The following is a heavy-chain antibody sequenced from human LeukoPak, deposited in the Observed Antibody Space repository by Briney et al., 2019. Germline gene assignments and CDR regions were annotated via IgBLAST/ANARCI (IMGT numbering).Heavy chain of an antibody. CDR1: GGTFSSYA. J-gene: IGHJ6*03. Sequence: SSVKVSCKASGGTFSSYAISWVRQAPGQGLGWMGRIIPIFGTANYAQKFQGRVTITTDESTSTAYMELSSLRSEDTAVYYCAREKNDAYYYYMDVWGKGTTVTVSS. CDR2: IIPIFGTA. CDR3: AREKNDAYYYYMDV. D-gene: IGHD1-1*01. V-gene: IGHV1-69*05.